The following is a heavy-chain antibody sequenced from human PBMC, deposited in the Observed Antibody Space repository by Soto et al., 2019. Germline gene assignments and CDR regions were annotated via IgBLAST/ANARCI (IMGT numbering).Heavy chain of an antibody. Sequence: SETLSLTCTVSGGSISSYYWSWIRQPTGKGLEWIGYIYYSGSTNYNPSLKSRVTISVDTSKNQFSLKLSSVTAADTAVYYCARVDYGSGSYYIFDYWGQGTLVTVSS. V-gene: IGHV4-59*01. J-gene: IGHJ4*02. D-gene: IGHD3-10*01. CDR3: ARVDYGSGSYYIFDY. CDR1: GGSISSYY. CDR2: IYYSGST.